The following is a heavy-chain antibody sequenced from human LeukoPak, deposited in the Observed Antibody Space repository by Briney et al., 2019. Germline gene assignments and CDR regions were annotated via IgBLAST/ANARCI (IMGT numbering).Heavy chain of an antibody. Sequence: KPSETLSLTCAVYGGSFSGYYWSWIRQPPGKGLEWIGEINHSGSTNYNPSLKSRVTISVDTSKNQFSLKLSSVTAADTAVYYCARESSGYASPVGYWGQGTLVTVSS. CDR2: INHSGST. J-gene: IGHJ4*02. CDR1: GGSFSGYY. V-gene: IGHV4-34*01. D-gene: IGHD5-12*01. CDR3: ARESSGYASPVGY.